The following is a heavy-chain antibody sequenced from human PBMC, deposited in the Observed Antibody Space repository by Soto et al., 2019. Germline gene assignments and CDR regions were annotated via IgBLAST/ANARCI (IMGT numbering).Heavy chain of an antibody. V-gene: IGHV3-23*01. Sequence: HPGGSLRLSCAASGFTFSSYAMSWVRQAPGKGLEWVSAISGSGGSTYYADSVKGRFTISRDNSKNTLHLQMKSLRVEDTAVYYCAKGLGYDENGPWGQGTLVTVSS. CDR2: ISGSGGST. D-gene: IGHD5-12*01. CDR3: AKGLGYDENGP. J-gene: IGHJ5*02. CDR1: GFTFSSYA.